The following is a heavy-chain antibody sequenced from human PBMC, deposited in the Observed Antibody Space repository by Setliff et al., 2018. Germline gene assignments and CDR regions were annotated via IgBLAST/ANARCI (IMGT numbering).Heavy chain of an antibody. J-gene: IGHJ6*02. Sequence: GGSLRLSCAASGFTFSSYSMNWVRQAPGKGLEWVSSISSSSSYIYYADSVKGRFTISRDNAKNSLYLQMNSLRAEDTAVYYCAGRWGGSAYGMDVWGQGTTVTVSS. D-gene: IGHD3-10*01. V-gene: IGHV3-21*01. CDR3: AGRWGGSAYGMDV. CDR1: GFTFSSYS. CDR2: ISSSSSYI.